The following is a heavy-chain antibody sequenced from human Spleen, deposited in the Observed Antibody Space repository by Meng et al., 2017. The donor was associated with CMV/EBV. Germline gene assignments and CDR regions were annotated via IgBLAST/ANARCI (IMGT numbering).Heavy chain of an antibody. V-gene: IGHV1-8*02. J-gene: IGHJ5*02. CDR1: YTFITYE. CDR3: TRGKRDFWSGFIPDWFDP. CDR2: MNPNSGNT. D-gene: IGHD3-3*01. Sequence: YTFITYEINCVRQATGQGLGWMGWMNPNSGNTGYAQKFQGRVTITRDTSISTSYMELSSLRSEDTAVYYCTRGKRDFWSGFIPDWFDPWGQGTLVTVSS.